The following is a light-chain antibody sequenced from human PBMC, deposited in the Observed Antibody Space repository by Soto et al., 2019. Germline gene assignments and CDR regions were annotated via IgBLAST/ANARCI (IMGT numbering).Light chain of an antibody. CDR1: QSVSSY. CDR2: DAS. Sequence: EIVLTQSPATLSLSPGERVTLSCRASQSVSSYLAWYQQKPGQAPRLLIYDASNRATGIPVRFSGSGSGTDFTLTISRLDPKVLDVYYCQQRSNGPSTFGPGTKVDIK. J-gene: IGKJ3*01. V-gene: IGKV3-11*01. CDR3: QQRSNGPST.